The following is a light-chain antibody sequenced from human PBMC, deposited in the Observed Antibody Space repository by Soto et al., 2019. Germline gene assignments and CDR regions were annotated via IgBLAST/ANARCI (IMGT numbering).Light chain of an antibody. V-gene: IGKV3-20*01. CDR3: QQYCSSPLFS. CDR2: GAS. CDR1: QSVSSTF. J-gene: IGKJ3*01. Sequence: EIVLTQSPGTLSLSPGDSATLSCRASQSVSSTFLAWYQHKPGRPPRLLIHGASSRATGIPDRFTGSGSGTDFTLTISRLEPEDFAVYYCQQYCSSPLFSFGPGTRVDI.